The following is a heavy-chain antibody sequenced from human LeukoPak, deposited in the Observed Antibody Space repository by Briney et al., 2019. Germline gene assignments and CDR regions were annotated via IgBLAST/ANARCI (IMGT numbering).Heavy chain of an antibody. V-gene: IGHV3-74*01. D-gene: IGHD4-17*01. J-gene: IGHJ4*02. CDR1: GFIFSTYW. CDR3: ARRGYGDYESGYFDY. CDR2: INSDGSKT. Sequence: GQSLRLSCAASGFIFSTYWMHWVRHVPGKGLVWVADINSDGSKTFYADSVKGRFTISRDNAKNSLYLQMKSLRAEDTAVYYCARRGYGDYESGYFDYWGQGTLVTVSS.